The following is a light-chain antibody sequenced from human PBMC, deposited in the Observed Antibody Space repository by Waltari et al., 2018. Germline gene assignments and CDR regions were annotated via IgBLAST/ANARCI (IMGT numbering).Light chain of an antibody. CDR1: ALPKKY. V-gene: IGLV3-25*03. J-gene: IGLJ1*01. Sequence: SYELTQPPSVSVSPGQTARITCSGDALPKKYGYWYQQKPGHAPVLVIYKDSERPSGIAERFSGSSSGTTVTLTISGVQAEDEADYYCQSADSSGAYVFGSGTKVTVL. CDR2: KDS. CDR3: QSADSSGAYV.